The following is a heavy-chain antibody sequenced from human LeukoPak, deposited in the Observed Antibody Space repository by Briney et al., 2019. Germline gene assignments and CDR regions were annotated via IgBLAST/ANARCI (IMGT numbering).Heavy chain of an antibody. V-gene: IGHV3-21*01. J-gene: IGHJ3*02. D-gene: IGHD3-10*01. Sequence: GGSLRLSCAASGFTFSSYSMNWVRQAPGKGLEWVSSISSSSSYIYYADSVKGRFTISRDNAKNSLYLQMNSLRAEDTAVYYCPRGRRDDAFDIWGQGTMVTVSS. CDR3: PRGRRDDAFDI. CDR1: GFTFSSYS. CDR2: ISSSSSYI.